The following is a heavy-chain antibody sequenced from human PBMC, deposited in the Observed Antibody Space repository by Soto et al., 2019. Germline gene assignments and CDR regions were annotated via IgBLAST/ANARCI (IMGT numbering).Heavy chain of an antibody. CDR3: ARARLSRSWWFDP. J-gene: IGHJ5*02. V-gene: IGHV4-59*01. CDR2: IYYSGST. CDR1: GGSISSYY. D-gene: IGHD3-10*01. Sequence: QVQLQESGPGLVKPSETLSLTCTVSGGSISSYYWSWIRQPPGKGLEWIGYIYYSGSTNYNPSLKSRVTISVDPSKHQFSLKLSSVTAADTAVYYCARARLSRSWWFDPWGQGTLVTVSS.